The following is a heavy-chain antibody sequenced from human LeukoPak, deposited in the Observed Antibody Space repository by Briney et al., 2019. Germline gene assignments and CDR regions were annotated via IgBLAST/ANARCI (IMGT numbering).Heavy chain of an antibody. J-gene: IGHJ4*02. CDR3: ARVDYFDY. CDR1: GFTLSSYW. Sequence: GGSLRLSCAASGFTLSSYWMHWVRQAPGKGLEWVSFISSSSTYIYYTESVKGRFTISRDDAKNSLYLQMNSLRAEDTAIYFCARVDYFDYWGQGTLVTVSS. CDR2: ISSSSTYI. V-gene: IGHV3-21*01.